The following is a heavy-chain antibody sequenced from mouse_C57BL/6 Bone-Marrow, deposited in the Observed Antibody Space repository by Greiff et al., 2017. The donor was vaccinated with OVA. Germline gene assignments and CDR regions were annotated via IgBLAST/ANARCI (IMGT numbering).Heavy chain of an antibody. CDR2: IDPENGDT. Sequence: VQLQQSGAELVRPGASVKLSCTASGFNIKDDYMHWVKQRPEQGLEWIGWIDPENGDTAYASKFQGKATITADTSSNTAYLQLSSLTSEDTAVYYCTTRGIYYDFDYWGQGTTLTVSS. D-gene: IGHD1-1*01. V-gene: IGHV14-4*01. CDR3: TTRGIYYDFDY. J-gene: IGHJ2*01. CDR1: GFNIKDDY.